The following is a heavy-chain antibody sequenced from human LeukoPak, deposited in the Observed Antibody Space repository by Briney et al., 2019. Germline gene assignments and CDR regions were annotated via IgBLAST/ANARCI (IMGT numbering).Heavy chain of an antibody. CDR1: GFTYSSYA. J-gene: IGHJ4*02. V-gene: IGHV3-30*04. Sequence: PGGSLRLSCAASGFTYSSYAMHWVRQAPGKGLEWVAVISYDGSNKYYADSVKGRFTISRDNSKNTLYLQMNSLRAEDTAVYYCARSYDSSGYFDYWGQGTLVTVSS. CDR3: ARSYDSSGYFDY. CDR2: ISYDGSNK. D-gene: IGHD3-22*01.